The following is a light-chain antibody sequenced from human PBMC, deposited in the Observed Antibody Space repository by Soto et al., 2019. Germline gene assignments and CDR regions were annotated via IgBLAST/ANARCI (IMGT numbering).Light chain of an antibody. CDR2: AAS. V-gene: IGKV1-12*01. Sequence: DIQMTQSPSSVSASVGDRVTITCRASQPVSNWLAWYQQKPGKAPKLLIYAASKLQVGVPSRFSGSGSGTDFTITISSLQPEDFATYYCQQANGFPPLTFGGGTTVEIK. CDR3: QQANGFPPLT. J-gene: IGKJ4*01. CDR1: QPVSNW.